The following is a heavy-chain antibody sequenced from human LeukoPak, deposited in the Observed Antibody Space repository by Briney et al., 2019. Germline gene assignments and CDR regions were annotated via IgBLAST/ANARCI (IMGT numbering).Heavy chain of an antibody. J-gene: IGHJ6*02. Sequence: SETLSLTCTVSGGSISSYYWSWIRQPPGKGLEWIGYIYYSGSTNYNPSLKSRVTISVDTSKNQFSLKLSSVTAADTAVYYCARAAGGDYPYYYYGMDVWGQGTTVTVSS. CDR2: IYYSGST. CDR1: GGSISSYY. CDR3: ARAAGGDYPYYYYGMDV. D-gene: IGHD2-21*02. V-gene: IGHV4-59*08.